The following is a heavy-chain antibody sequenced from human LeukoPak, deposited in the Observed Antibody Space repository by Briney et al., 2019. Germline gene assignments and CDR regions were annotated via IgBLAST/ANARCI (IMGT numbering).Heavy chain of an antibody. CDR1: GFTFSSYW. CDR2: IKSDGSST. V-gene: IGHV3-74*01. J-gene: IGHJ3*02. Sequence: GGSLRLSCAASGFTFSSYWMHWLRQAPGKGLVWVSRIKSDGSSTNFADSVKGRFTISRDNAKNTPDLQMNSLRDEDTAVYYCTREFRVLPDIWGQGTMVTVSS. CDR3: TREFRVLPDI. D-gene: IGHD2-8*02.